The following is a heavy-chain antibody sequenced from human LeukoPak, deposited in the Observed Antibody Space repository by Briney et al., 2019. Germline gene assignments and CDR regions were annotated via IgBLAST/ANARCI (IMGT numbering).Heavy chain of an antibody. V-gene: IGHV3-33*01. CDR2: IWYDGSNK. Sequence: GGSLRLFCAASGFTFSSYGMHWGRQAPGKGLEGVPVIWYDGSNKSYGDSVKGRFTISRDNSKKTLYLQMNSLRVEDTAVYYCARGDGYNDAEYLQHWGQGTLVTVS. J-gene: IGHJ1*01. CDR3: ARGDGYNDAEYLQH. CDR1: GFTFSSYG. D-gene: IGHD5-24*01.